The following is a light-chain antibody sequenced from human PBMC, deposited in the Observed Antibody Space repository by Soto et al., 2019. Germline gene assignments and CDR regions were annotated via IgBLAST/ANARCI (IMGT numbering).Light chain of an antibody. CDR3: SSYAGTVTLV. J-gene: IGLJ3*02. CDR1: SGDVAIYDL. V-gene: IGLV2-23*02. CDR2: EVT. Sequence: QSALTQPVSVSGSPGQSITISCTGTSGDVAIYDLVSWYQQYPGKAPQLIIYEVTKRPSGVSNRFSGSKSGNTASLTISGLQAEDEGDYYCSSYAGTVTLVFGGGTKVTVL.